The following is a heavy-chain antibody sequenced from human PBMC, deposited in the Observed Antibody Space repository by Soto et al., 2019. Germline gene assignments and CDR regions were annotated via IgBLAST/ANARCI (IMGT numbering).Heavy chain of an antibody. V-gene: IGHV4-31*03. CDR1: GGSISSGGYY. D-gene: IGHD2-15*01. J-gene: IGHJ4*02. CDR3: ANKRSSGGSFDY. CDR2: IYYSGST. Sequence: SETLSLTCTVSGGSISSGGYYWSWIRQHPGKGLEWIGYIYYSGSTYYNPSLKSRVTISVDTSKNQFSLKLSSVTAADTAVYYCANKRSSGGSFDYWGQGTLVTVSS.